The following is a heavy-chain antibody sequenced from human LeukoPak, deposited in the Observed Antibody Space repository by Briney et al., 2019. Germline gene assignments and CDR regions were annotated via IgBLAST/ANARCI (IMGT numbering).Heavy chain of an antibody. Sequence: PGGSLRLSCAASGXTFSSYSMNWVRQAPGKGVEWVSSISSSSSYIYYADSVKGRFTISRDNAKNSLYLQMSSLRVEDTAVYYCAREHSGGGNYYDSSGYYRSFDYWGQGTPVTVSS. D-gene: IGHD3-22*01. CDR1: GXTFSSYS. CDR2: ISSSSSYI. CDR3: AREHSGGGNYYDSSGYYRSFDY. J-gene: IGHJ4*02. V-gene: IGHV3-21*01.